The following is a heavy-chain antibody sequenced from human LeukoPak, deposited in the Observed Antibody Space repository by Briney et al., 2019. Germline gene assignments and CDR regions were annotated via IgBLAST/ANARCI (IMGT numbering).Heavy chain of an antibody. CDR2: ISSGGSTI. Sequence: AGGSLRLSCAASGFTFSSYEMSWVRQAPGKGLEWVSYISSGGSTIYYTDSVKGRLTISRDNAKNSLYLQMNGLRAEDTAVYYCARVSDYNYGFGYWGQGTPVTVSS. CDR3: ARVSDYNYGFGY. V-gene: IGHV3-48*03. J-gene: IGHJ4*02. D-gene: IGHD5-18*01. CDR1: GFTFSSYE.